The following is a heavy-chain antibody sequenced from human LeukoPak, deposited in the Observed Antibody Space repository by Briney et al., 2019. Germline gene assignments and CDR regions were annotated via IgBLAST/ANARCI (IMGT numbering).Heavy chain of an antibody. J-gene: IGHJ4*02. CDR3: ARQGNHYSYYFDY. CDR2: INHSGST. V-gene: IGHV4-34*01. Sequence: PSETLSLTCAVYGGSFSGYYWSWIRQPPGKGLEWIGEINHSGSTNYNPSLKSRVTISMDTSKNQFSLRLSSVTTADTAIYYCARQGNHYSYYFDYWGQGTLVTVSS. D-gene: IGHD3-10*01. CDR1: GGSFSGYY.